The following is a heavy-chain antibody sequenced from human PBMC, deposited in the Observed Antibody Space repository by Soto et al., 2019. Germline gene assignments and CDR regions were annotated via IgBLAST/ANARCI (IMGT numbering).Heavy chain of an antibody. CDR2: IWYDGSNK. V-gene: IGHV3-33*01. D-gene: IGHD1-26*01. Sequence: QVQLVESGGGVVQPGRSLRLSCAASGFTFSSYGMHWVRQAPGKGLEWVAVIWYDGSNKYYADSVKGRFTISRDNSKNTLYLQMNSLRAEDTAVYYCAREGSWELPPLYYWGQGTLVTVSS. CDR1: GFTFSSYG. CDR3: AREGSWELPPLYY. J-gene: IGHJ4*02.